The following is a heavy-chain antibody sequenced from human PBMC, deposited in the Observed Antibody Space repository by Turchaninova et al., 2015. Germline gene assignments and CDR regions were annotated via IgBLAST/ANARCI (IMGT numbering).Heavy chain of an antibody. J-gene: IGHJ4*02. V-gene: IGHV3-30*02. CDR1: GFTFSSYG. CDR3: AKETPGSSNCDY. CDR2: IRYDGVTQ. D-gene: IGHD3-10*01. Sequence: QVRLVESVGGVVQPGGSLRLSCTPSGFTFSSYGMYWVRQAPGKGLEWVAFIRYDGVTQFYGDAVKGRFTISRDNSKLYLQMNSLRTDDTATYYCAKETPGSSNCDYWGQGTLVTVSS.